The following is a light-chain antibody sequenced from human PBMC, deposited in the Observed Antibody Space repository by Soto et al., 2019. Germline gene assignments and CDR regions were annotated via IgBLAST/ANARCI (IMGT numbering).Light chain of an antibody. CDR1: QNVDRPY. CDR3: QQYGSSPRT. V-gene: IGKV3-20*01. CDR2: GAS. Sequence: DIVLQQSPGTLSLSPGERSTLSWRASQNVDRPYVAWYQQKPGQAPRISSVGASGRATGIPDRCSVRGSGTDCTRTLSRLEPADVAVYYCQQYGSSPRTFGQGTKVDIK. J-gene: IGKJ1*01.